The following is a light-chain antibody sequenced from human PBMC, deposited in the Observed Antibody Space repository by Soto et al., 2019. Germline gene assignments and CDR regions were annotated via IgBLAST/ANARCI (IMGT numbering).Light chain of an antibody. J-gene: IGKJ5*01. V-gene: IGKV3-15*01. CDR3: QHYNNWSS. Sequence: ETGMTQSPGSLSVSPGERATLSCRASQSIGSNLAWYQHKPGQAPRLLISGASTRATGIPGRFSGSGSGTEFTLTISSLQSEDVAVYYCQHYNNWSSFGQGTRVEIK. CDR1: QSIGSN. CDR2: GAS.